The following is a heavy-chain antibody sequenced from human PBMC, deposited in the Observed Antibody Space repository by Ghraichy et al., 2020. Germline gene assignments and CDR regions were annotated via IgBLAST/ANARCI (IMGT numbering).Heavy chain of an antibody. D-gene: IGHD5-18*01. CDR3: ARDEGYSYGYYYYYMDV. V-gene: IGHV3-33*01. CDR1: GFTFSSYG. J-gene: IGHJ6*03. CDR2: IWYDGSNK. Sequence: GGSLRLSCAASGFTFSSYGMHWVRQAPGKGLEWVAVIWYDGSNKYYADSVKGRFTISRDNSKNTLYLQMNSLRAEDTAVYYCARDEGYSYGYYYYYMDVWGKGTTVTVSS.